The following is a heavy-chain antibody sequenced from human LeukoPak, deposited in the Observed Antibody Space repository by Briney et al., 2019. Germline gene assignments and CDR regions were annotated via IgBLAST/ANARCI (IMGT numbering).Heavy chain of an antibody. CDR2: ISGSGGST. D-gene: IGHD6-19*01. V-gene: IGHV3-23*01. Sequence: GGSLRLSCAASGFTFSSYAMSWVRQAPGKGLEWLSAISGSGGSTYYADSVKGRFTISRDNSKNTLYLQMDSLRAEDTAVYYCASRNSSGWYWYFDYWGQGTLVTVSS. CDR3: ASRNSSGWYWYFDY. CDR1: GFTFSSYA. J-gene: IGHJ4*02.